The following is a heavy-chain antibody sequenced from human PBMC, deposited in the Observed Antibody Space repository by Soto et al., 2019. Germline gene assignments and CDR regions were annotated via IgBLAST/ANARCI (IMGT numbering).Heavy chain of an antibody. CDR1: GYTFTSYG. D-gene: IGHD5-12*01. CDR3: ARVGTYIVATSGAVNRWFDP. V-gene: IGHV1-18*01. Sequence: GASVKVSCKASGYTFTSYGISWVRQAPGQGLEWMGWISAYNGNTNYAQKLQGRVTMTTDTSTSTAYMELRSLRSDDTAVYYCARVGTYIVATSGAVNRWFDPWGQGTLVTVSS. J-gene: IGHJ5*02. CDR2: ISAYNGNT.